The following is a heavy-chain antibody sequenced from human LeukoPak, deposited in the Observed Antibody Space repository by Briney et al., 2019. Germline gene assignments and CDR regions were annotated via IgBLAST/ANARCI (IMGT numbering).Heavy chain of an antibody. CDR3: ARERGGRTYYDILPGYSYYFDY. J-gene: IGHJ4*02. D-gene: IGHD3-9*01. CDR1: GFTFSSHE. Sequence: GGTLRLSCAASGFTFSSHEMSWVRQAPGKGPEWVSYISSSGSTIYYADSVKGRFTISRDNANNSLYLQMNSLRAEDTAVYYCARERGGRTYYDILPGYSYYFDYWGQGTLVTVSS. V-gene: IGHV3-48*03. CDR2: ISSSGSTI.